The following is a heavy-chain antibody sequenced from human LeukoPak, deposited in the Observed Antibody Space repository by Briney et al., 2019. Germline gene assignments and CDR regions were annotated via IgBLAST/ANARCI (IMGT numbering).Heavy chain of an antibody. CDR3: AREDYYYYGMDV. V-gene: IGHV4-59*12. CDR1: GGSNSSYY. Sequence: SETLSLTCTVSGGSNSSYYWSWIRQPPGKGLEWIGYIYYSGSTNYNPSLKSRVTISVDTSKNQFSLKLSSVTAADTTVYYCAREDYYYYGMDVWGQGTTVTVSS. J-gene: IGHJ6*02. CDR2: IYYSGST.